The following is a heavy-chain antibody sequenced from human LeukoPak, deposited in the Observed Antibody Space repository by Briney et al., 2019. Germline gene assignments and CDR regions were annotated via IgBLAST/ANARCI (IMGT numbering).Heavy chain of an antibody. CDR1: GYTFTDYY. V-gene: IGHV1-2*04. Sequence: ASVKVSCKASGYTFTDYYIHWVRQAPGQGLEWMGWINPNTGDTDSAQKFQGWVTMTRDTSISTAYMELSRLKSDDMAVYYCARSFRTVTTTDYWGQGTLVTVSS. D-gene: IGHD4-17*01. CDR3: ARSFRTVTTTDY. CDR2: INPNTGDT. J-gene: IGHJ4*02.